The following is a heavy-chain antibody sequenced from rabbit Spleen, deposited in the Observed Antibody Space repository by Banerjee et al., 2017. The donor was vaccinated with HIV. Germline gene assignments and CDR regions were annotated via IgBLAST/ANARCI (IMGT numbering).Heavy chain of an antibody. CDR2: IDPIFGRT. V-gene: IGHV1S47*01. CDR1: GFDFSNYG. J-gene: IGHJ4*01. Sequence: QEQLVESGGGLVQPGGSLKLSCKASGFDFSNYGMSWVRQAPGKGLEWIGYIDPIFGRTYYASWVNGRFTISSHNAQNTLYLQLNSLTVADTATYFCVRGASSSGYYNLWGPGTLVTVS. D-gene: IGHD1-1*01. CDR3: VRGASSSGYYNL.